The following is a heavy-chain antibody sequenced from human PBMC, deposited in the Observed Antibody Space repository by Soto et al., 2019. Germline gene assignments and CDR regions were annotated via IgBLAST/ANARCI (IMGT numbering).Heavy chain of an antibody. Sequence: QVQLVESGGGVVQPGRSLRLSCAASGFTFSSYAMHWVRQAPGKGLEWVAVISYDGSNKYYADSVKGRFTISRDNSKNTLYLQMNSLRAEDTAVYYCARGPSVLAPAGWFDPWGQGTLVTVSS. CDR3: ARGPSVLAPAGWFDP. D-gene: IGHD2-2*01. V-gene: IGHV3-30-3*01. CDR1: GFTFSSYA. CDR2: ISYDGSNK. J-gene: IGHJ5*02.